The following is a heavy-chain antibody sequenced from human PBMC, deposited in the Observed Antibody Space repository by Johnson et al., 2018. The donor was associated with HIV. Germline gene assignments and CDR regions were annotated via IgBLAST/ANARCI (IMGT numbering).Heavy chain of an antibody. J-gene: IGHJ3*02. D-gene: IGHD3-16*01. CDR1: GFTFSDYY. Sequence: QVQLVESGGGLVQPGGSLRLSCAASGFTFSDYYMSWIRQAPGKGLEWVSYISSSGGTKYYADSVKGRFTISRDNAKKSLYLQMNSLRVDDTAVYYCARDGGRGDFDIWGHGTRVSVSS. CDR2: ISSSGGTK. V-gene: IGHV3-11*04. CDR3: ARDGGRGDFDI.